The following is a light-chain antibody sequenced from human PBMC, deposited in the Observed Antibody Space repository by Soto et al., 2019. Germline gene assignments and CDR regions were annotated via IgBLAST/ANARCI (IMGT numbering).Light chain of an antibody. CDR2: DVI. CDR1: SSDVGAYIY. Sequence: QSVLTQPRSVSVSPGQSVTLSCTGTSSDVGAYIYVSWYQQHPGKAPKLIIYDVIKRPSGVPDRFYGSKSGNTASLTISGLQAEDEADYYCCSYAGSYTHVFGTGTKVTVL. V-gene: IGLV2-11*01. CDR3: CSYAGSYTHV. J-gene: IGLJ1*01.